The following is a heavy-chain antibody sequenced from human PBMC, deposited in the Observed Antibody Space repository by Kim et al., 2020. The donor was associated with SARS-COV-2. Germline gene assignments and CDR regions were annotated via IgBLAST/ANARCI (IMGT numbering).Heavy chain of an antibody. D-gene: IGHD3-3*02. CDR2: ISASGSAT. J-gene: IGHJ4*02. CDR1: GFTFSSYT. V-gene: IGHV3-23*01. CDR3: AKGGRGSPAFIDY. Sequence: GGSLRLSCADSGFTFSSYTMSWVRQAPGKGLEWVSGISASGSATFYADFVKGRFTISRDNSKNTLYLQMNSLAADDTAVYYCAKGGRGSPAFIDYWGQGTLITVSS.